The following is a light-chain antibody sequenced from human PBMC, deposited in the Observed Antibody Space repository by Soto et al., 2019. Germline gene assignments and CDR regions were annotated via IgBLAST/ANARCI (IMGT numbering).Light chain of an antibody. Sequence: IVLTQSPGTLSLSPGERATLSCRASQSFSTSYLAWYQQKPGQAPRLLIFAASSRASGIPDRFSGSGSGTDFTLTIDRLEPEDFAVYYCQQYSTSPLIFGGGTKVEI. V-gene: IGKV3-20*01. CDR1: QSFSTSY. CDR3: QQYSTSPLI. CDR2: AAS. J-gene: IGKJ4*01.